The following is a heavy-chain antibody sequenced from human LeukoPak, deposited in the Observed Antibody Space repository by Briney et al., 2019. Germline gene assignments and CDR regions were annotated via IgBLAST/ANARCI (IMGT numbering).Heavy chain of an antibody. Sequence: GGSLRLSCAASGFTFTSYWMSWVRQAPGKGLEWVANIKQDGSEKYYVDSVKGRFTISRDNAKNSLYLQIDSLRAEDTAVYYCARGTKWLGFDYWGQGTLVTASS. D-gene: IGHD6-19*01. V-gene: IGHV3-7*03. CDR1: GFTFTSYW. J-gene: IGHJ4*02. CDR3: ARGTKWLGFDY. CDR2: IKQDGSEK.